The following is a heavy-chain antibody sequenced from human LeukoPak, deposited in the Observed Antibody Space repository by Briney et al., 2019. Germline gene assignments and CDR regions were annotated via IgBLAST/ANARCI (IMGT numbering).Heavy chain of an antibody. Sequence: GGSLRLSCAASGFTFSSYSMNWVRQAPGKRLEWVSSISSSSSYIYYADSVKGRFTISRDNAKNSLYLQMNSLRAEDTAVYYCARAQTYYDFWSGYWNWGQGTLVTVSS. CDR3: ARAQTYYDFWSGYWN. CDR2: ISSSSSYI. J-gene: IGHJ4*02. CDR1: GFTFSSYS. D-gene: IGHD3-3*01. V-gene: IGHV3-21*01.